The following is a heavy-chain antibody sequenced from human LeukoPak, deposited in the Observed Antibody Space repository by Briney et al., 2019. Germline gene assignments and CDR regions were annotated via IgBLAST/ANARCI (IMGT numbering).Heavy chain of an antibody. Sequence: PSETLSLTCTVSGGSISSSSYHWGWIRQPPGKGLEWIGSIYYSGSTYYNPSLKSRVTISVDTSKNQFSLKLSSVTAADTAVYYCARDSSLVSRAHWFDPWGQGTLVAVSS. CDR3: ARDSSLVSRAHWFDP. CDR1: GGSISSSSYH. J-gene: IGHJ5*02. V-gene: IGHV4-39*07. D-gene: IGHD2-21*01. CDR2: IYYSGST.